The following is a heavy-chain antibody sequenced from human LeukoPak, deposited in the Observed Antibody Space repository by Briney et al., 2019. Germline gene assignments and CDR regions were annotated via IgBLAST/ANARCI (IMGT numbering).Heavy chain of an antibody. CDR2: IYYSGST. CDR1: GGSISSYY. Sequence: SETLSLTCTVSGGSISSYYWSWIRQPPGKGLEWIGYIYYSGSTNYNPSLKSRVTISVDTSKNQFSLKLSSVTAADTAVYYCATPYYYDTHGTAFDIWGQGTMVTVSS. V-gene: IGHV4-59*08. J-gene: IGHJ3*02. CDR3: ATPYYYDTHGTAFDI. D-gene: IGHD3-22*01.